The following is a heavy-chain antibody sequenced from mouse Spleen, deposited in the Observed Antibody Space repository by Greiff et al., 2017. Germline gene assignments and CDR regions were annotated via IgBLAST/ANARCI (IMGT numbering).Heavy chain of an antibody. CDR1: GYTFTSYW. CDR3: ARGAYDYDVTFDY. D-gene: IGHD2-4*01. J-gene: IGHJ2*01. Sequence: VQLQQPGAELVRPGSSVKLSCKASGYTFTSYWMHWVKQRPIQGLEWIGNIDPSDSETHYNQKFKDKATLTVDKSSSTAYMQLSSLTSEDSAVYYCARGAYDYDVTFDYWGQGTTLTVSS. V-gene: IGHV1-52*01. CDR2: IDPSDSET.